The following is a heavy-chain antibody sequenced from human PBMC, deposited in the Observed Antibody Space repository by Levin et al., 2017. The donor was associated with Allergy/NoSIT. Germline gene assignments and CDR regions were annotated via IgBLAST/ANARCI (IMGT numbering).Heavy chain of an antibody. V-gene: IGHV4-59*11. D-gene: IGHD2-21*01. CDR3: GRDRSIKNQDGDFWYYGMDV. CDR1: GGSIRGHH. J-gene: IGHJ6*02. CDR2: IHYSGTT. Sequence: PSQTLSLPCTVSGGSIRGHHWSWIRQPPGKALEWIGNIHYSGTTKYNPSLKSRVTISVDTSKNQFSLKLSSVTAADTAVYYCGRDRSIKNQDGDFWYYGMDVWGQGTTVSVSS.